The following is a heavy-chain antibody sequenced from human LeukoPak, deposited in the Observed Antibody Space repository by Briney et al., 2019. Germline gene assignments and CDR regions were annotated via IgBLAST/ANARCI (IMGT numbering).Heavy chain of an antibody. CDR3: AKAAVVAATLGY. Sequence: GGSLRLSCAVSRFTFSSYGMSWVRQAPGKGLEWVSAISGSGGSTYYADSVKGRFTISRDNSKNTLYLQMNSLRAEDTAVYYCAKAAVVAATLGYWGQGTLVTVSS. CDR2: ISGSGGST. J-gene: IGHJ4*02. CDR1: RFTFSSYG. V-gene: IGHV3-23*01. D-gene: IGHD2-15*01.